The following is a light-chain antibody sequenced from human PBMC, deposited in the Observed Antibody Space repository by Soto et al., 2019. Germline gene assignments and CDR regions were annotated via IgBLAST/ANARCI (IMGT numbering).Light chain of an antibody. J-gene: IGKJ4*01. CDR2: WAS. V-gene: IGKV4-1*01. Sequence: DIVMTPSPDSLAVSLGERATINCKSSQSLLYSSSNKNYLAWYQQKPGQSPKLLIYWASTRETGVPDRFSGSGSGTDFTLTISSLQAEDVAVYYCQQYYSAPLTFGGGTKVEIK. CDR3: QQYYSAPLT. CDR1: QSLLYSSSNKNY.